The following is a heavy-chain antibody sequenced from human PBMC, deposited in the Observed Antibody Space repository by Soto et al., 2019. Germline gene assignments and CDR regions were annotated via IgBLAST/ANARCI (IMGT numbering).Heavy chain of an antibody. D-gene: IGHD6-19*01. J-gene: IGHJ5*02. CDR1: GYSFTSYW. CDR3: ARRGIAVAGTNAPFDP. V-gene: IGHV5-51*01. Sequence: PGGSLKISCKGSGYSFTSYWIGCVRQMPGKGLEWIGIIYPGDSDTRYSPSFQGQVTISADKSISTAYLQWSSLKASDTAMYYCARRGIAVAGTNAPFDPWGKGTLVTVSS. CDR2: IYPGDSDT.